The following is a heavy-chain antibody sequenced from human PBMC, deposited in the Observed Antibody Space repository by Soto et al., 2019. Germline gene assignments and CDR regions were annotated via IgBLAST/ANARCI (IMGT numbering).Heavy chain of an antibody. CDR2: IYHSGST. D-gene: IGHD2-8*01. CDR1: GGSISSGGYS. Sequence: QLQLQESGSGLVKPSQTLSLTCAVSGGSISSGGYSWSWIRQPPGKGLEWIGYIYHSGSTYYNPSLKSRVTISVDRSKNQFSLKLSSVTAADTAVYYCARESGDRTNGVCESDAFDIWGQGTMVTVSS. J-gene: IGHJ3*02. CDR3: ARESGDRTNGVCESDAFDI. V-gene: IGHV4-30-2*01.